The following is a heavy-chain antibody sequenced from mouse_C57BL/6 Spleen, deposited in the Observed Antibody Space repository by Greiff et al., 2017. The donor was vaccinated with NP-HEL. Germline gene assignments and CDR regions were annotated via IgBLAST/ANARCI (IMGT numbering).Heavy chain of an antibody. J-gene: IGHJ2*01. V-gene: IGHV1-82*01. CDR1: GYAFSSSW. CDR2: IYPGDGDT. CDR3: ARSQGYFDY. Sequence: VHLVESGPELVKPGASVKISCKASGYAFSSSWMNWVKQRPGKGLEWIGRIYPGDGDTNYNGKFKGKATLTADKSSSTAYMQLSSLTSEDSAVYFCARSQGYFDYWGQGTTLTVSS.